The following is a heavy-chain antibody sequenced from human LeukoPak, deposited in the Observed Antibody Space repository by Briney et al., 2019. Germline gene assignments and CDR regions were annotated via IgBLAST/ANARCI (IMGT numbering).Heavy chain of an antibody. D-gene: IGHD6-13*01. J-gene: IGHJ4*02. V-gene: IGHV3-30*18. CDR3: AKDQDIAAADYYFDY. CDR2: ISYDGNNR. CDR1: GFTFSSCG. Sequence: GGSLRLCCAASGFTFSSCGMHWVRQTPGKGLEWVAVISYDGNNRYSADSVKGRFTISRDNSKNTLYLQMDSLRAEDTAVYYCAKDQDIAAADYYFDYWGQGTLVTVSS.